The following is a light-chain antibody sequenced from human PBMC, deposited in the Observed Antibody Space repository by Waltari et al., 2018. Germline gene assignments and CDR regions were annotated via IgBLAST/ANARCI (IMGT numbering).Light chain of an antibody. J-gene: IGLJ2*01. CDR3: SSYTSSGVV. Sequence: QSALTQPASVSGSPGQAIIISCTGSGNDIGGYDYISWYQQDPGKAPRQIIYDVYNRSSGVSNRFSGSKSDNTASLTISGLQAEDDSIFYCSSYTSSGVVFGGGTKVTVL. CDR1: GNDIGGYDY. CDR2: DVY. V-gene: IGLV2-14*03.